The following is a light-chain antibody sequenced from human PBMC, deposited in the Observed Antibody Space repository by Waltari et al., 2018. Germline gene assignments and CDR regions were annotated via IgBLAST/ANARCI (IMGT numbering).Light chain of an antibody. V-gene: IGLV2-14*03. CDR3: SSYTSSSTLYV. Sequence: QFALPHPASFSGSLGRSFPSPSTGTAGAFGGFNFFSWYQQHPGKAPKLMIYDVSNRPSGVSNRFSGSKSGNTASLTISGLQAEDEADYYCSSYTSSSTLYVFGTGTKVTVL. CDR1: AGAFGGFNF. J-gene: IGLJ1*01. CDR2: DVS.